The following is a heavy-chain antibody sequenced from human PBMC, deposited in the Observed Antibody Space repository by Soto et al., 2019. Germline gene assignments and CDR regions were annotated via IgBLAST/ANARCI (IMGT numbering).Heavy chain of an antibody. CDR3: ARLLGTTGTTSYYYYGMDV. CDR2: IDPSDSYT. V-gene: IGHV5-10-1*01. J-gene: IGHJ6*02. CDR1: GYSFTSYW. D-gene: IGHD1-1*01. Sequence: GESLKISCKGSGYSFTSYWISWVRQMPGKGLEWMGRIDPSDSYTNYSPSFQGHVTISADKSIGTAYLQWSSLKASDTAMYYCARLLGTTGTTSYYYYGMDVWGQGTTVTVSS.